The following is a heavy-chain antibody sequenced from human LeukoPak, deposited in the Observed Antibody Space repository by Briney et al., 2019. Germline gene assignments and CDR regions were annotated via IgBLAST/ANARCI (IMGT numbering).Heavy chain of an antibody. Sequence: KPSETLSLTCTVSGGSISSSRYYWGWIRQSPGKGLEWIGSLYYSGNTYYNPSLKSRVTISVDTSKNQFTLNLNSVTAADTAVYYCAGRLQDIVVVVAGTHNGAEYFHHWGQGTLVTVSS. CDR2: LYYSGNT. V-gene: IGHV4-39*01. CDR3: AGRLQDIVVVVAGTHNGAEYFHH. D-gene: IGHD2-15*01. CDR1: GGSISSSRYY. J-gene: IGHJ1*01.